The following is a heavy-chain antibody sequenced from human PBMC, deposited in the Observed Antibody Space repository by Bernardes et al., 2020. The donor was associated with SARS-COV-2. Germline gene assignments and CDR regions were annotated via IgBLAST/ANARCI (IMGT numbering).Heavy chain of an antibody. CDR1: GVSISISNYY. V-gene: IGHV4-39*01. Sequence: SDTLSLTCTVSGVSISISNYYWGWIRQPPGKGLDCIGSIYSSGFSYYTPSLQSPVRASVDTSKNQFPLRLSFVTDADTAVYYCAGSSCGIDCYIGGLRSWDYGMDVWGQETTVTVAS. CDR3: AGSSCGIDCYIGGLRSWDYGMDV. J-gene: IGHJ6*02. CDR2: IYSSGFS. D-gene: IGHD2-21*01.